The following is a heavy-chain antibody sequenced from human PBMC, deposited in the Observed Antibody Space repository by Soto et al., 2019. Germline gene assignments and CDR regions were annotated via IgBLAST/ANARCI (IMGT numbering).Heavy chain of an antibody. J-gene: IGHJ4*02. D-gene: IGHD2-21*02. CDR1: GSTFRSYG. CDR3: AGLMTYFDY. Sequence: GGSLRLSCAASGSTFRSYGMQWVRQAPGKGLEWVAVISFDGSNEYYADSVKGRFTISRDNSKDTLYLQMNSLRAEDTAVYYCAGLMTYFDYWGQGTLVTVSS. CDR2: ISFDGSNE. V-gene: IGHV3-30*03.